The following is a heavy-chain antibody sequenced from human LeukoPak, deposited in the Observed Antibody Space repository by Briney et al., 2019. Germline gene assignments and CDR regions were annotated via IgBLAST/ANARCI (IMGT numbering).Heavy chain of an antibody. D-gene: IGHD3-10*01. J-gene: IGHJ3*02. V-gene: IGHV4-4*07. CDR2: IYTSGST. CDR1: GGSISSYY. CDR3: ARDFITMVRGVPIGAFDI. Sequence: PSETLSLTCTVSGGSISSYYWSWIRQPAGKGLEWIWRIYTSGSTNYNPSLKSRVTMSVDTSKNQFSLKLSSVTAADTAVYYCARDFITMVRGVPIGAFDIWGQGTMVTVSS.